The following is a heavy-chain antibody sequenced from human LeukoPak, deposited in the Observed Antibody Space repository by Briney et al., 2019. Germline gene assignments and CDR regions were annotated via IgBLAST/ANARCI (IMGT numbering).Heavy chain of an antibody. CDR3: AKVYCSSTSCYYGGMDV. CDR2: ISYDGSNK. CDR1: GFTFSSYA. D-gene: IGHD2-2*01. V-gene: IGHV3-30-3*01. Sequence: PGGSLRLSCAASGFTFSSYAMHWVRQAPGKGLEWVAVISYDGSNKYYADSVKGRFTISRDNSKNTLYLQMNSLRAEDTAVYYCAKVYCSSTSCYYGGMDVWGQGTTVTVSS. J-gene: IGHJ6*02.